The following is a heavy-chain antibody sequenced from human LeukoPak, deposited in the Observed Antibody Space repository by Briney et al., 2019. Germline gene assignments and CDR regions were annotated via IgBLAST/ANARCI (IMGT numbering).Heavy chain of an antibody. CDR1: GGPLSGFY. CDR3: ARRQRYSGSFDY. V-gene: IGHV4-34*01. D-gene: IGHD2-21*01. J-gene: IGHJ4*02. CDR2: VNYSDNT. Sequence: SETLSLTCAVYGGPLSGFYWKWLREPPGKGLEGNGSVNYSDNTYYNPSLKSRVTISVNPSKIKFSLEPSSVTAADTGAYYCARRQRYSGSFDYWGQGTLVTVSS.